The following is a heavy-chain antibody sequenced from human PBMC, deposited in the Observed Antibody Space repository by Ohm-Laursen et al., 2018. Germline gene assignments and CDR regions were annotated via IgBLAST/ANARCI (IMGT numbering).Heavy chain of an antibody. CDR1: GGSINNYY. Sequence: ETLSLTCTVSGGSINNYYWTWIRQPAGKGLEWIGRIHTSGNSDYSPSLKSRVTMSVDTSKNQFSLKLSSVTAADTAVYYCARGVYCSGGSCYLDWFDPWGQGTLVTVSS. CDR2: IHTSGNS. J-gene: IGHJ5*02. CDR3: ARGVYCSGGSCYLDWFDP. V-gene: IGHV4-4*07. D-gene: IGHD2-15*01.